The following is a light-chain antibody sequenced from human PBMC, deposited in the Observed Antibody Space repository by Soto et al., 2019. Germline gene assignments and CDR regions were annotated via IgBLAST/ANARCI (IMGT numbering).Light chain of an antibody. V-gene: IGKV3-20*01. CDR1: HSGATIY. CDR3: QQFRSDTLT. J-gene: IGKJ4*01. CDR2: CXS. Sequence: DIVLTQSPGTLALSPGEKATLYXRASHSGATIYLAWYQQKPGXAPRIXXHCXSSMATGSPDRLSGGGSGTDFTLTISRLEPEDFAVYYCQQFRSDTLTFGGGTKVDI.